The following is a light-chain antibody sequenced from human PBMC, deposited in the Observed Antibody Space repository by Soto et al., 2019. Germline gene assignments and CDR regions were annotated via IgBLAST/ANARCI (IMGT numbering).Light chain of an antibody. CDR1: SSDVGAYNY. CDR3: SSYTSSDTLV. CDR2: DVS. Sequence: QSALTQPASVSESPGQSITIYCTGTSSDVGAYNYVSWYQQYPGKAPKLMIYDVSNRPSGVSNRFSGSKSGNTASLTISGLQAEDEADYYCSSYTSSDTLVFGAGTKLTVL. V-gene: IGLV2-14*01. J-gene: IGLJ2*01.